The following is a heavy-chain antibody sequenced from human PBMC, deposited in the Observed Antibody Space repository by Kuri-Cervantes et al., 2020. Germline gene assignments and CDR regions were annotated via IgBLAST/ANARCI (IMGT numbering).Heavy chain of an antibody. J-gene: IGHJ3*02. D-gene: IGHD1-26*01. V-gene: IGHV3-23*01. CDR3: ARVGGSAPIKTGAFDI. CDR2: ISGSGGST. Sequence: GESLKISCAASGFTFSSYARSWVRQAPGKGLEWVSAISGSGGSTYYADSVKGRFTISRDNSKNTLYLQMNSLRAEDTALYYCARVGGSAPIKTGAFDIWGQGTMVTVSS. CDR1: GFTFSSYA.